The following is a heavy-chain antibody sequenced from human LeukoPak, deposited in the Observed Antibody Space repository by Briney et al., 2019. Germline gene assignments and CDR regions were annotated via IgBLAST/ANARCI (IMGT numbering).Heavy chain of an antibody. CDR3: ARGLIWWTTLFDP. CDR2: INHSGST. J-gene: IGHJ5*02. V-gene: IGHV4-34*01. D-gene: IGHD3-16*01. Sequence: PSETLSLTCAVYGGSFSGYYWSWIRQPPGKGLEWIGEINHSGSTNYNPSLKSRVTISVDTSKNQFSLKLSSVTAADTAVYYCARGLIWWTTLFDPWGQGTLVTVSS. CDR1: GGSFSGYY.